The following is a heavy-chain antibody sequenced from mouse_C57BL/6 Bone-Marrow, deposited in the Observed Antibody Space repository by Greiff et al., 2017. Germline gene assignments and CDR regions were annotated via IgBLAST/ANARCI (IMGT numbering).Heavy chain of an antibody. V-gene: IGHV1-59*01. D-gene: IGHD1-1*01. CDR3: ARLGGSS. CDR2: IDPSDSYT. Sequence: QVQLQQPGAELVRPGTSVKLSCKASGYTFTSYWMHWVKQRPGQGLEWIGVIDPSDSYTNYNQKFKGKATLTVDTSSSTAYMQRSSLTSEDSAVYYCARLGGSSWGQGTLVTVSA. CDR1: GYTFTSYW. J-gene: IGHJ3*01.